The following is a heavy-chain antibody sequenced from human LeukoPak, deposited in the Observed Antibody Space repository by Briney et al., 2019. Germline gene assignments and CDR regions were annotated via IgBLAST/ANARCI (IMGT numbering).Heavy chain of an antibody. D-gene: IGHD4-17*01. CDR3: AREVAYGDYYYFDY. CDR1: GGTFSSYA. V-gene: IGHV1-69*13. J-gene: IGHJ4*02. Sequence: ASVKVSCKASGGTFSSYAISWVRQAPGQGLEWMGGIIPIFGTANYAQKFQGRATITADESTSTAYMELSSLRSEDTAVYYCAREVAYGDYYYFDYWGQGTLVTVSS. CDR2: IIPIFGTA.